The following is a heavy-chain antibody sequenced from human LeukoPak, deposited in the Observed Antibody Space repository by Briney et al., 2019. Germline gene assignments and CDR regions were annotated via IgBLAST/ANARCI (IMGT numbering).Heavy chain of an antibody. J-gene: IGHJ3*02. Sequence: SETLSLTCTVSGGSISGHYWSWIRQPPGKGLEWIGYIYYSGTTNYNSSLGSRLTISLDTSKNQFSLKLTSVTAADTAVYSCARGGGPDAFDIWGQGTMVSVS. V-gene: IGHV4-59*11. CDR2: IYYSGTT. CDR1: GGSISGHY. D-gene: IGHD6-25*01. CDR3: ARGGGPDAFDI.